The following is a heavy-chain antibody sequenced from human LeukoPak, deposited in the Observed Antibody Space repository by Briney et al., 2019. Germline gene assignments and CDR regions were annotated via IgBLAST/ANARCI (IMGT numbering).Heavy chain of an antibody. Sequence: SETLSLTCTVSGGSISSGSYYWSWIRQPAGKGLEWIGRIYTSGSTNYNPSLKSRVTISVDTSKNQFSLKLSSVTAADTAVYYCARDQLEPRSGDYYYYYMDVWGKGTTVTVSS. CDR2: IYTSGST. CDR1: GGSISSGSYY. D-gene: IGHD1-1*01. CDR3: ARDQLEPRSGDYYYYYMDV. V-gene: IGHV4-61*02. J-gene: IGHJ6*03.